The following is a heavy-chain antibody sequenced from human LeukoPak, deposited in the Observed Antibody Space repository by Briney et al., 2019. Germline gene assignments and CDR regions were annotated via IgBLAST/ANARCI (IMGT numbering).Heavy chain of an antibody. CDR3: ARDLMGIAYRGAFYY. Sequence: PGGSLRLSCAASGFSFSDYNMNWVRQAPGKALEWVSSITTSSTYIYYGDSVKGRFTISRDNAKNSLYLQMNSLRAEDTAVYYCARDLMGIAYRGAFYYWGQGTLVTVSS. J-gene: IGHJ4*02. V-gene: IGHV3-21*04. D-gene: IGHD6-13*01. CDR1: GFSFSDYN. CDR2: ITTSSTYI.